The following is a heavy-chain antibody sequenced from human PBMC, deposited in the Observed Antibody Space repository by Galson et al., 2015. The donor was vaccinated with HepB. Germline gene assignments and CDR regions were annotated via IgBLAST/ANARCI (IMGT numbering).Heavy chain of an antibody. CDR2: IIPIFGTA. J-gene: IGHJ1*01. D-gene: IGHD3-10*01. V-gene: IGHV1-69*13. CDR3: ARGNDYYGSGSYYGYFQH. Sequence: SVKVSCKASGGTFSSYAISWVRQAPGQRLEWMGGIIPIFGTANYAQKFQGRVTITADESTSTAYMELSSLRSEDTAVYYCARGNDYYGSGSYYGYFQHWGQGTLVTVSS. CDR1: GGTFSSYA.